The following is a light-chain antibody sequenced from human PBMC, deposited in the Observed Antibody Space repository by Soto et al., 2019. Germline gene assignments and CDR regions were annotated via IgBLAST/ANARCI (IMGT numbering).Light chain of an antibody. J-gene: IGKJ5*01. V-gene: IGKV3-11*02. CDR3: QQRSNWPRT. CDR2: DAS. CDR1: QSIGSY. Sequence: EMVLTQSPSTLSLSGGARGTLSLGASQSIGSYLAWYQQKTGQAPRLLIYDASNRATGIPARFSGSGYGRDFALTIYSLETEDFAVYYCQQRSNWPRTFGQGTRLEIK.